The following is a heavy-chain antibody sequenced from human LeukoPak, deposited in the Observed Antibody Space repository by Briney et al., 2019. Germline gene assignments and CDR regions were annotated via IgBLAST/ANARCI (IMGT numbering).Heavy chain of an antibody. CDR3: AKDCSGGSCYYFDY. Sequence: PGGSLRLSCAASGFTFSSYEMNWVRQAPGKGLEWVSAISGSGGSTYYADSVKGRFTISRDNSKNTLYLQMNSLRAEDTAVYYCAKDCSGGSCYYFDYWGQGTLVTVSS. J-gene: IGHJ4*02. V-gene: IGHV3-23*01. CDR2: ISGSGGST. D-gene: IGHD2-15*01. CDR1: GFTFSSYE.